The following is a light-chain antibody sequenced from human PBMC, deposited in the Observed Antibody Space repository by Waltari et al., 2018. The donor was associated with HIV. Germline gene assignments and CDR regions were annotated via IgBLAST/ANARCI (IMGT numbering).Light chain of an antibody. CDR2: TNT. CDR1: GSNIGANYD. V-gene: IGLV1-40*03. Sequence: QSVLTQPPSVSGAPGQGVTVSCPGHGSNIGANYDVQGYQVIPGSAPTRLIHTNTARPAGFPDRFSGSKSGASASLAITGLQAEDEGDYYGQSVDSGLSAWVFGGGTK. CDR3: QSVDSGLSAWV. J-gene: IGLJ3*02.